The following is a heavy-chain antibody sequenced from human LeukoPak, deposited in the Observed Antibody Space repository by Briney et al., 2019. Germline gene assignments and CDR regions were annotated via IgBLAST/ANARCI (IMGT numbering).Heavy chain of an antibody. CDR3: ASRGSWGGNYFDY. J-gene: IGHJ4*02. Sequence: SVKVSCKASGGTFSSYAISWVRQAPGQGLEWMGGIIPIFGTANYAQKFQGRVTITTDESTGTAYMDLGGLRSEDTAVYYCASRGSWGGNYFDYWGQGTLVTVSS. V-gene: IGHV1-69*05. CDR1: GGTFSSYA. D-gene: IGHD1-26*01. CDR2: IIPIFGTA.